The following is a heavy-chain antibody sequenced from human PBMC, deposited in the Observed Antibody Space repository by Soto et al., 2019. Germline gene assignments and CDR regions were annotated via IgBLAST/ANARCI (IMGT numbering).Heavy chain of an antibody. Sequence: EVQLLKSGGGLVQPGGSLRLSCAGSGFTFSHFAMSWVRQAPAKGLEWVSSLSASVGTTYYADSVKGRFTISRDNSKNTLYLQMNNLRAEDTAVYYCAKSPYRSSSRDFDYWGQGTLVTVSS. CDR1: GFTFSHFA. D-gene: IGHD6-6*01. CDR2: LSASVGTT. CDR3: AKSPYRSSSRDFDY. J-gene: IGHJ4*01. V-gene: IGHV3-23*01.